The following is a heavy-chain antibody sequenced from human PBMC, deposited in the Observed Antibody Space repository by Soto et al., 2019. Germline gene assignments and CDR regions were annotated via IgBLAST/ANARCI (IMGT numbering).Heavy chain of an antibody. CDR1: GFIFSNYA. Sequence: GGSMKLSWAASGFIFSNYAMHWVRQPPGKGLEWVALMSHDGGDQFYADSVKGRFTISRDNSENTLYLLMDSLRTEDTAVYYRATYPSAVADYWGQGTLVTVSS. V-gene: IGHV3-30-3*01. CDR3: ATYPSAVADY. J-gene: IGHJ4*02. CDR2: MSHDGGDQ. D-gene: IGHD2-21*01.